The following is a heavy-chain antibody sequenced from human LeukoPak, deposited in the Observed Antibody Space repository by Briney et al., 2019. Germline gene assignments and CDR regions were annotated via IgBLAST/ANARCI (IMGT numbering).Heavy chain of an antibody. CDR3: ARDRSDCFAP. Sequence: GGSLRLSCAASGVTFSSYWMSCVREAPGKGLECGANIKQDGREKYYVDSVKGGFTISRDHAKNSMYLQMNSLRAEDTAVYYCARDRSDCFAPWGQGTLVTVSS. CDR1: GVTFSSYW. CDR2: IKQDGREK. V-gene: IGHV3-7*01. J-gene: IGHJ5*02.